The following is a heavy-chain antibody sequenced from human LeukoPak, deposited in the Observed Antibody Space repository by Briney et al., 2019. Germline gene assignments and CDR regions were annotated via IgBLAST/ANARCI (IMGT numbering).Heavy chain of an antibody. Sequence: GGSLRLSCAASGFTFSSYGMHWVRQAPGKGLEWVAVISYDGSNKYYADSVKGRFAISRDNSKNTLYLQMNSLRAEDTAVYYCAKDYCSSTSCYNFDYWGQGTLVTVSS. J-gene: IGHJ4*02. CDR1: GFTFSSYG. CDR2: ISYDGSNK. CDR3: AKDYCSSTSCYNFDY. V-gene: IGHV3-30*18. D-gene: IGHD2-2*01.